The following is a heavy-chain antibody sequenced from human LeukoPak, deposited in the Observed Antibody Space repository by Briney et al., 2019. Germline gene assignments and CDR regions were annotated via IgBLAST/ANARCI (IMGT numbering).Heavy chain of an antibody. J-gene: IGHJ4*02. V-gene: IGHV3-21*01. Sequence: PGGSLRLSCVASGFVFSDYAMSWVRQAPGKGLEWVSSISSSSSYIYYADSVKGRFTISRDNAKNSLYLQMNSLRAEDTAVYYCARHSYGFDYWGQGTLVTVSS. CDR2: ISSSSSYI. CDR1: GFVFSDYA. CDR3: ARHSYGFDY. D-gene: IGHD5-18*01.